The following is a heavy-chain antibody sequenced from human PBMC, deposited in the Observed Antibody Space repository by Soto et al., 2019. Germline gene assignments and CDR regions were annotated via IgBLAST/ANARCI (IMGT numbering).Heavy chain of an antibody. V-gene: IGHV3-48*03. J-gene: IGHJ3*02. CDR2: ISSSGSTI. CDR3: ARKEYYYDSSGQGVDAFDI. Sequence: GGSLRLSCAASGFTFSSYEMNWVRQAPGKGLEWVSYISSSGSTIYYADSVKGRFTISRDNAKNSLYLQMNSLRAEDTAVYYCARKEYYYDSSGQGVDAFDIWGQGTMVTVSS. D-gene: IGHD3-22*01. CDR1: GFTFSSYE.